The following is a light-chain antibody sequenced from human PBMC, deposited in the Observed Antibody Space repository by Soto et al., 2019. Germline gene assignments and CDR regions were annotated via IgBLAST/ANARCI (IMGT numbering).Light chain of an antibody. CDR2: KAS. V-gene: IGKV1-5*03. CDR1: QTISSW. CDR3: QQYNSYSEA. Sequence: IQMTQSPSPMSVSVGDRVTITCRASQTISSWLAWYQQKPGKAPKLLIYKASTLKSGVPSRFSGSGSGTEFTLTISSLQPDDFATYYCQQYNSYSEAFGQGSKVDIK. J-gene: IGKJ1*01.